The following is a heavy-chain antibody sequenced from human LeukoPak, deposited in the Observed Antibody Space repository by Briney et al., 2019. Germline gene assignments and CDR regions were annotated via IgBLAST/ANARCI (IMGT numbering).Heavy chain of an antibody. CDR3: ARDRGYCSGGSCQNFDY. V-gene: IGHV1-2*02. CDR2: INPNSGGT. Sequence: ASVKVSCTASGYTFSGYYMHWVRQAPGQGLEWMGWINPNSGGTNYAQKFQGRVTMTRDTSISTAYMELSRLRSDDTAVYYCARDRGYCSGGSCQNFDYWGQGTLATVSS. D-gene: IGHD2-15*01. CDR1: GYTFSGYY. J-gene: IGHJ4*02.